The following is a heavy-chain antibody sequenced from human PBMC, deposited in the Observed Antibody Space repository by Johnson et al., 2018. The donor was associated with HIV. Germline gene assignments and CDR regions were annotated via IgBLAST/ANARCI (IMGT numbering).Heavy chain of an antibody. CDR1: GFTFSDYY. D-gene: IGHD2-21*01. CDR2: ISSSGSTI. J-gene: IGHJ3*02. V-gene: IGHV3-11*04. Sequence: QVQLVESGGGLVKPGGSLRLSCAASGFTFSDYYMSWIRQAPGKGLEWVSYISSSGSTIYYADSVKGRFTTSRDNAKNSLYLQMNSLRAEDTAVYYCARDVGLLAYCGGDCADAFDIWGQGTMVTVSS. CDR3: ARDVGLLAYCGGDCADAFDI.